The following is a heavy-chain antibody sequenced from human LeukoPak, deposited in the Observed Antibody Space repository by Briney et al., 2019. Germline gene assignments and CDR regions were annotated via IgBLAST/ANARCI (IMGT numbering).Heavy chain of an antibody. V-gene: IGHV4-39*01. D-gene: IGHD3-9*01. Sequence: SETLSLTCTVSGGSISSSSYYWGWIRQPPGKGLEWFGSIYYSGSTYYNPSLKSRVTISVDTSKNQFSLKLSPVAAADTAVYYCARQKSYNRYDILTGYYSDYWGQGTLVTVSS. CDR2: IYYSGST. CDR1: GGSISSSSYY. CDR3: ARQKSYNRYDILTGYYSDY. J-gene: IGHJ4*02.